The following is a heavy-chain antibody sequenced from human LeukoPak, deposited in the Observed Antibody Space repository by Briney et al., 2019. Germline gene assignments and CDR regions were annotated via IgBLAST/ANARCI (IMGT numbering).Heavy chain of an antibody. Sequence: GGSLRLSCAASGFTFSSYAMHWVRQAPGKGLEWVAVISYDGSNKYYADSVKGRFTISRDNSKNTLYLQMNSLRAEDTAVYYCARDRGITMVRGVIRNLWFDPWGQGTLVTVSS. D-gene: IGHD3-10*01. CDR2: ISYDGSNK. V-gene: IGHV3-30-3*01. J-gene: IGHJ5*02. CDR3: ARDRGITMVRGVIRNLWFDP. CDR1: GFTFSSYA.